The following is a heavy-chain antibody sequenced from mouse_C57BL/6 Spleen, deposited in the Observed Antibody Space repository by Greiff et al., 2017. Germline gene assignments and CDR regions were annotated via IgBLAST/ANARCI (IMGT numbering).Heavy chain of an antibody. Sequence: EVKLVESGGGLVQPKGSLKLSCAASGFTFNTYAMHWVRQAPGKGLEWVDRIRSKSSNYATYYADSVKDRFTISRDDSQSMLYLQMNNLKTEDTAMYYCVRGYDGDVWGTGTTVTVSS. J-gene: IGHJ1*03. CDR3: VRGYDGDV. CDR2: IRSKSSNYAT. V-gene: IGHV10-3*01. CDR1: GFTFNTYA. D-gene: IGHD2-3*01.